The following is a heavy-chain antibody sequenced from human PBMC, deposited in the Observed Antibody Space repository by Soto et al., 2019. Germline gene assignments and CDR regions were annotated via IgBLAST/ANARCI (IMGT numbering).Heavy chain of an antibody. J-gene: IGHJ3*02. Sequence: QVQLVQSGAEVKKPGASVKVSCKASGYTFTSYAMHWVRQAPGQRLEWMGWINAGNGNTKYSQKFQGRVTMTRDTSASTDYMGLSSLRSEDTAVYYCARGGGCSSTSCYASAFDIWGQGTMVTVSS. D-gene: IGHD2-2*01. CDR1: GYTFTSYA. V-gene: IGHV1-3*01. CDR2: INAGNGNT. CDR3: ARGGGCSSTSCYASAFDI.